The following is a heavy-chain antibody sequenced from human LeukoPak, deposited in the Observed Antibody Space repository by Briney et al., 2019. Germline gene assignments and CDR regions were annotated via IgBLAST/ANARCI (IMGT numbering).Heavy chain of an antibody. Sequence: GGSLRLSCAASGFTFSSYAMSWVRQAPGKGLEWVSAISGSGGSTYYADSVKGRFTISRDNSKNTLYLQMNSLRAEDTAVYYCAKGPRFLEWLLYFDYWGQGTLVTVSS. J-gene: IGHJ4*02. CDR2: ISGSGGST. V-gene: IGHV3-23*01. D-gene: IGHD3-3*01. CDR3: AKGPRFLEWLLYFDY. CDR1: GFTFSSYA.